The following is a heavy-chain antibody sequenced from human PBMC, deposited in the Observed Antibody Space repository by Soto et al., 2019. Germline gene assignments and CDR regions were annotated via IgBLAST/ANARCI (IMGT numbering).Heavy chain of an antibody. D-gene: IGHD2-2*02. CDR1: GYTFTSYG. V-gene: IGHV1-18*01. CDR2: ISAYNGDT. CDR3: GREAGLMPAALPIDY. Sequence: ASVKVSCKASGYTFTSYGISWVRQAPGQGLEWMGWISAYNGDTNYAQKLHGRVTMTTDTSTSTAYMEVRSLRSDDTAVFYCGREAGLMPAALPIDYWGQGTLVTVSS. J-gene: IGHJ4*02.